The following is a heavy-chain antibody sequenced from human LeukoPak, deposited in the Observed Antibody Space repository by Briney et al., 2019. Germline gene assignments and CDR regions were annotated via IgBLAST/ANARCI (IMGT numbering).Heavy chain of an antibody. CDR1: GYTFTSYY. CDR2: INPSGGNT. Sequence: ASVKDSCKASGYTFTSYYMHWVRQAPGQGLEWMGIINPSGGNTNYAQKFQGRVTMTRDMSTSTVYMELSSLRSEDTAMYYCARALPHRRLMDTTMEQHWFDPWGQGTLVTVSS. V-gene: IGHV1-46*01. J-gene: IGHJ5*02. CDR3: ARALPHRRLMDTTMEQHWFDP. D-gene: IGHD5-18*01.